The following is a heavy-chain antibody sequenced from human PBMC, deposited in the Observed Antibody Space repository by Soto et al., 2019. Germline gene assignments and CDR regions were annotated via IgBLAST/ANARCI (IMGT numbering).Heavy chain of an antibody. CDR3: ARVTWAYDYVWGRYFDY. J-gene: IGHJ4*02. CDR2: IKEDGTEK. V-gene: IGHV3-7*01. D-gene: IGHD3-16*01. Sequence: EVQLVESGGGLVQPGGSLRLSCAASGFTFSSHWMSWVRQAPGKGLEWVANIKEDGTEKYYVGSVKGRFTISRDNAKKPPYLQMSGLRAEDTAVYYCARVTWAYDYVWGRYFDYWGQGFLVTVSS. CDR1: GFTFSSHW.